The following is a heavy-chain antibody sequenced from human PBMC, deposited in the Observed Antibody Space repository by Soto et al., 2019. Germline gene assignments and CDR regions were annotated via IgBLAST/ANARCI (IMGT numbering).Heavy chain of an antibody. D-gene: IGHD3-16*01. Sequence: QLQLQESGPGLVKPSETLSLTCTVSGGSISSSSYYWGWIRQPPGKGLEWIGSIYYSGSTYYNPSLKSRVTISVDTSKNQFSLKLSSVTAADTAVYYCARHQPLGPVSIWGQGTMVTVSS. CDR2: IYYSGST. CDR3: ARHQPLGPVSI. J-gene: IGHJ3*02. CDR1: GGSISSSSYY. V-gene: IGHV4-39*01.